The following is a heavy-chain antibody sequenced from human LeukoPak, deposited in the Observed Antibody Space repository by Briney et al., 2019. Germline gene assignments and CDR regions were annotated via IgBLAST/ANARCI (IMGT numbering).Heavy chain of an antibody. D-gene: IGHD3-22*01. CDR3: VRVWYYDCRGVDAFDI. V-gene: IGHV3-74*01. J-gene: IGHJ3*02. CDR2: INSDGTYT. Sequence: GGSLRLSCAASGFSFRSYWMHWVRQAPGKGLVWVSRINSDGTYTRNADSVKGRFTISRDNAKNTLYLQMNSLRAEDTAVYYCVRVWYYDCRGVDAFDIWGQGTMVTVSS. CDR1: GFSFRSYW.